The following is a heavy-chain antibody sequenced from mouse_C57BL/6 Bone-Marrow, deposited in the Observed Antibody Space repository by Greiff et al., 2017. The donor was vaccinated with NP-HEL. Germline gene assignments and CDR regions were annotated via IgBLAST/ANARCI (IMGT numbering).Heavy chain of an antibody. CDR2: FYPGSGSI. Sequence: QVQLKESGAELVKPGASVKLSCKASGYTFTEYTIHWVKQRSGQGLEWIGWFYPGSGSIKYNEKFKDKATLTADKSSSTVYMELSRLTSEDSAVYFCARHPPFITTVVAPYFDYWGQGTTLTVSS. V-gene: IGHV1-62-2*01. J-gene: IGHJ2*01. CDR3: ARHPPFITTVVAPYFDY. D-gene: IGHD1-1*01. CDR1: GYTFTEYT.